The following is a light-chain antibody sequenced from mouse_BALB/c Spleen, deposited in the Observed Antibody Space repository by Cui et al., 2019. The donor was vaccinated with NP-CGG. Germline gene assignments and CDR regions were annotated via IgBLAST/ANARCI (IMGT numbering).Light chain of an antibody. CDR1: TGAVITSNY. V-gene: IGLV1*01. CDR3: ALWYSNHWV. CDR2: GTN. J-gene: IGLJ1*01. Sequence: PVVTQESELTTSPGETVTLTCRSSTGAVITSNYANWVQEKPDHLFTGLIGGTNNRAPGVPARFSGSLIGDKAALTITGAQTEDEAIYFCALWYSNHWVFGGGTKLTVL.